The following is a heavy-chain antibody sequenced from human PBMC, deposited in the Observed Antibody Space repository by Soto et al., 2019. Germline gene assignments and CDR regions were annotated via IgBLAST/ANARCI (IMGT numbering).Heavy chain of an antibody. CDR2: IYPEDSEV. CDR3: ARHLYFDSSGYYFDQ. Sequence: GESLKISCKGSEYRFPHYWIGWVRQMPGKGLEWMGIIYPEDSEVRYSPAFQGQVTISADKSISTAFLQWSSLGASDTAIYYCARHLYFDSSGYYFDQWGQGTPGTVSS. CDR1: EYRFPHYW. V-gene: IGHV5-51*01. D-gene: IGHD3-22*01. J-gene: IGHJ4*02.